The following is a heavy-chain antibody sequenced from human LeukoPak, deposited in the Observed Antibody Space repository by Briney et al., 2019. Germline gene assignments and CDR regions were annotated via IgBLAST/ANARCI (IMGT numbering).Heavy chain of an antibody. V-gene: IGHV4-59*01. D-gene: IGHD4-11*01. CDR2: IYYSGST. CDR1: GGSISSYY. CDR3: ARDGGATVTTRRFDP. J-gene: IGHJ5*02. Sequence: SETLSLTCTVSGGSISSYYWSWIRQPPGKGLEWIGYIYYSGSTNYNPSLKSRVTISVDTSKNQFSLKLSSVTAADTAVYYCARDGGATVTTRRFDPWGQGTLVTVSS.